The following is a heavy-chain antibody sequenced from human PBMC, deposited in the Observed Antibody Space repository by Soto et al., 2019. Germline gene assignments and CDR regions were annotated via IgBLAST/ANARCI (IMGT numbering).Heavy chain of an antibody. CDR1: GFTFSSYA. V-gene: IGHV3-23*01. CDR3: EKVLAVAGTVSAFDI. J-gene: IGHJ3*02. D-gene: IGHD6-19*01. CDR2: ISGSGGST. Sequence: EVQLLESGGGLVQPGGSLRLSCAASGFTFSSYAMSWVRQAPGQGLEGVSAISGSGGSTYYADAVRGRFTISRDHAKNTLYLPMNSLTAEDTALYSCEKVLAVAGTVSAFDIWGHGTMGTVS.